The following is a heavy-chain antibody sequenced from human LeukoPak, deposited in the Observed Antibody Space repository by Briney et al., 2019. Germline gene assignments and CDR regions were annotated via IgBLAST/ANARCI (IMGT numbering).Heavy chain of an antibody. Sequence: ASVKVSCKTSGYTFTSYGVSWVRQAPGQGLEWMGWIGTHNGNTNYAQKLQGRVTMTTDTSTSTAYMELRSLRSDDTAVYYCATREVITAAGTLQHWGQGTLATVSS. CDR3: ATREVITAAGTLQH. CDR2: IGTHNGNT. V-gene: IGHV1-18*01. D-gene: IGHD6-13*01. J-gene: IGHJ1*01. CDR1: GYTFTSYG.